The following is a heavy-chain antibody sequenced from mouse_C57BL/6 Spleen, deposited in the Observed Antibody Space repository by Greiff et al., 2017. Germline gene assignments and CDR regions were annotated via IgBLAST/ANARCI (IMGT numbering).Heavy chain of an antibody. CDR2: IHPNSGST. CDR3: ARREAYGSTYWYFDV. J-gene: IGHJ1*03. Sequence: QVQLQPPGAELVKPGASVTLSCKASGYTFTSYWMHWVKQRPGQGLEWIGMIHPNSGSTNYNEKFKSKATLTVDKSSSTAYMQLSSLTSEDSAVYYCARREAYGSTYWYFDVWGTGTTGTVSS. D-gene: IGHD1-1*01. CDR1: GYTFTSYW. V-gene: IGHV1-64*01.